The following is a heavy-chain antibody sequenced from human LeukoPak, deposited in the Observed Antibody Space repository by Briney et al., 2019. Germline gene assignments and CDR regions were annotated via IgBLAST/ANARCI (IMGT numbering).Heavy chain of an antibody. CDR2: IYYSGST. D-gene: IGHD1-1*01. CDR1: GGSVSSSDYY. J-gene: IGHJ4*02. CDR3: ARDPIPIRGLLHYNDY. V-gene: IGHV4-39*07. Sequence: PSETLSLTCTVSGGSVSSSDYYWGWIRQPPGKGLEWIGSIYYSGSTYYNPSLKSRVTISVDTSKNQFSLKLSSVTAADTAVYYCARDPIPIRGLLHYNDYWGQGTLVTVSS.